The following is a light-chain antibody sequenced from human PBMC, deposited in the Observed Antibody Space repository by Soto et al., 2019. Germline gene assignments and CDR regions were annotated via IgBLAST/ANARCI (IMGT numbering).Light chain of an antibody. J-gene: IGLJ2*01. CDR2: DNN. CDR1: NSNIGNNY. V-gene: IGLV1-51*01. CDR3: GAWDSSLHAGV. Sequence: QSVLTQPPSVSAAPGQKVTISCSGSNSNIGNNYVSWYQQFPGTAPKVLIYDNNKRPSGIPDRFSGSKSATSATLVITGLQTGDEADYYCGAWDSSLHAGVFGGGTKHTVL.